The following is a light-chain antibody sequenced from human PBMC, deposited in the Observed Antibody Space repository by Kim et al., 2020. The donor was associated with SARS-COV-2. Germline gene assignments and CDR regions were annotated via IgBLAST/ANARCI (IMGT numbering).Light chain of an antibody. CDR3: CSYAGSVV. CDR2: DVS. V-gene: IGLV2-11*01. Sequence: QSALTQPRSVSGSPGQSVTISCTGTSSDVCGYNYVSWYQQHPGKAPKLMIYDVSKRPSGVPDRFSGSKSGNTASLTISGLQAEDEADYYCCSYAGSVVFGGGTKVTVL. CDR1: SSDVCGYNY. J-gene: IGLJ2*01.